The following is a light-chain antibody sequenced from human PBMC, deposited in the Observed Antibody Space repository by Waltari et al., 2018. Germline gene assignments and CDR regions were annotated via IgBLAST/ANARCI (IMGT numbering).Light chain of an antibody. CDR3: QQVNSFPRT. CDR1: QGIASR. Sequence: DIQMTQSSSSVSAPVGDRVPLTCRASQGIASRLAWYQQKPGKAPKLLIYDASSLHNGVPSRFIGSGSGTDFTLTIRGLQPEDFATYYCQQVNSFPRTFGQGTTVDVK. CDR2: DAS. V-gene: IGKV1-12*01. J-gene: IGKJ1*01.